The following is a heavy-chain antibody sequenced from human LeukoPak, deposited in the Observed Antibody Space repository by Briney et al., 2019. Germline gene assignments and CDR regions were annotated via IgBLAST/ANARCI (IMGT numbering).Heavy chain of an antibody. CDR1: GFTFSNAW. J-gene: IGHJ6*03. Sequence: PGGSLRLSCAASGFTFSNAWMSWVHQAPGKGLEWVGRIKSKTDGGTTDYAAPVKGRFTISRDDSKNTLYLQMNSLKTEDTAVYYCTTGKKTPQTYYYYYYYMDVWGKGTTVTVSS. CDR2: IKSKTDGGTT. V-gene: IGHV3-15*01. CDR3: TTGKKTPQTYYYYYYYMDV.